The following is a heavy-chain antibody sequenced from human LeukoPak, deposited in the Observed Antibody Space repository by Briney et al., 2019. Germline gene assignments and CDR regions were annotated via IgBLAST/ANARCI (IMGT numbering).Heavy chain of an antibody. D-gene: IGHD3-16*01. CDR3: AKRRGGVGTTHFDY. J-gene: IGHJ4*02. Sequence: GGSLRLSCAASGFTFSSYAMSWVRQAPGKGLEWVSAISGSGGSTYYADSVKGRFTISRDNSKSTLYLQMNSLRAEDTAVYYCAKRRGGVGTTHFDYWGQGTLVTVSS. V-gene: IGHV3-23*01. CDR1: GFTFSSYA. CDR2: ISGSGGST.